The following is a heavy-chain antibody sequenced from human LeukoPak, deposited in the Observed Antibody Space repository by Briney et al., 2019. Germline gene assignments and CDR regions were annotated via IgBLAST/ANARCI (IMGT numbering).Heavy chain of an antibody. D-gene: IGHD4-17*01. CDR1: GGSISSGDYY. Sequence: SQTLSLTCTVSGGSISSGDYYWSWIRQPPGKGLEWIGYIYYTGGTYYNPSLKSRIGISVDTSKNHFSLKLGSVTAADTAVYYCARESYGLDYWGQGTLVTVSS. CDR2: IYYTGGT. V-gene: IGHV4-30-4*01. CDR3: ARESYGLDY. J-gene: IGHJ4*02.